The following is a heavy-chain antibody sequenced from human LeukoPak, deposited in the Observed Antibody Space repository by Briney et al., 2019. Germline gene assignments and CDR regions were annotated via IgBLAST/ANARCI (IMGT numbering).Heavy chain of an antibody. CDR1: GFTFSSYS. Sequence: GGSLRLSCAASGFTFSSYSMNWVRQAPGKGLEWVSSISSSSSYIYYADSVKGRFTISRDNAKNSLYLQMNSLRAEDTAVYYCARSHVLRYFDWLWDFDYWGQGTLVTVSS. CDR2: ISSSSSYI. V-gene: IGHV3-21*01. CDR3: ARSHVLRYFDWLWDFDY. D-gene: IGHD3-9*01. J-gene: IGHJ4*02.